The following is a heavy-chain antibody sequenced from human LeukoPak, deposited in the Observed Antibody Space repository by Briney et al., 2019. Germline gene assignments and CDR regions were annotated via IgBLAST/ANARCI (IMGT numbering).Heavy chain of an antibody. CDR1: GFTFSSYE. D-gene: IGHD6-19*01. V-gene: IGHV3-48*03. CDR2: ISSGSTG. J-gene: IGHJ4*02. CDR3: AGESRAVAGSPCDY. Sequence: GGSLRLSCAASGFTFSSYEMNWVRQAPGKGLEWLSYISSGSTGYDADSVKGRFTICRDNAKNLLYLRMNSVEAEDTACYYCAGESRAVAGSPCDYWGQGTLVTVSS.